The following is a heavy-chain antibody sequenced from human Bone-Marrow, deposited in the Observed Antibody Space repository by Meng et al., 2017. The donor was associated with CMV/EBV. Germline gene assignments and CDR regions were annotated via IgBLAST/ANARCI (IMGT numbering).Heavy chain of an antibody. V-gene: IGHV1-69*02. Sequence: FSIYTISWVRQAPGQGLEWMGRIIPILGIANYAQKFQGRVTITADKSTSTAYMELSSLRSEDTAVYYCARVVSYGVVRGPYYGMDVWGQGTTVTVSS. J-gene: IGHJ6*02. CDR2: IIPILGIA. CDR3: ARVVSYGVVRGPYYGMDV. D-gene: IGHD5-18*01. CDR1: FSIYT.